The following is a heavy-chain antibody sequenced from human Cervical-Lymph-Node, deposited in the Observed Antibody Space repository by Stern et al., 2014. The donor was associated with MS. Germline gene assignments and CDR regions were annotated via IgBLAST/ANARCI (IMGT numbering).Heavy chain of an antibody. CDR1: GGSMTSYY. V-gene: IGHV4-59*01. J-gene: IGHJ6*02. CDR3: ARSPQDVGAYYYGMDV. D-gene: IGHD3-10*01. CDR2: IFYDGST. Sequence: QVQLQESGPGLVKPSETLSLTCTISGGSMTSYYWTWVRQPPGKGLEWIGHIFYDGSTHYDPSLQSRVTISRDTSKNQFSVKLRSVTAADTAVYYCARSPQDVGAYYYGMDVCGQGTTVTVSS.